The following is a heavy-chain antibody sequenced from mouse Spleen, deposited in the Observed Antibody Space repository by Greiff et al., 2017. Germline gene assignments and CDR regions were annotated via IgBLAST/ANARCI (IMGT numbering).Heavy chain of an antibody. J-gene: IGHJ2*01. Sequence: EVQLVESGGGLVQPGRSLTLSCTASGFTFSDYYMAWVRQVPGKGLEWVANINYDGSSNYYLDSLKSRFIISRDNAKNTLYLQMSSLKSEDTATYYGAREGLYYGSTYFDYWGQGTTLTVSS. CDR1: GFTFSDYY. CDR2: INYDGSSN. CDR3: AREGLYYGSTYFDY. V-gene: IGHV5-16*01. D-gene: IGHD1-1*01.